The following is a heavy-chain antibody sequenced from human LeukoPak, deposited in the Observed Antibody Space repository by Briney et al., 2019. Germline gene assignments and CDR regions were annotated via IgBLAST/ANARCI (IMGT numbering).Heavy chain of an antibody. J-gene: IGHJ5*02. V-gene: IGHV4-39*01. CDR2: TYYPGST. D-gene: IGHD6-19*01. CDR3: ARRSRGAQWLVRGYNWFDP. CDR1: GGSISSSTYN. Sequence: SETLSLTCTVSGGSISSSTYNWGWIRQPPGKGLEWIGSTYYPGSTYYNPSLKSRVTISVDTSKNQFSLKLSSVTAADTAVYYCARRSRGAQWLVRGYNWFDPWGQGTLVTVSS.